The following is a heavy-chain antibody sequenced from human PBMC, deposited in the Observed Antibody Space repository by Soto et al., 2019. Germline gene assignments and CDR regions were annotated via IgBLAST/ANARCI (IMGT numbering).Heavy chain of an antibody. CDR2: ISYDGSNK. CDR3: AKGFSYSVIDY. J-gene: IGHJ4*02. D-gene: IGHD5-18*01. V-gene: IGHV3-30*18. Sequence: QVQLVESGGGGVQPGRSLRLSCAPSGFTFSTYGMHWVRQAPGKGLEWGAVISYDGSNKYYADSVKGRFTISRDNSKNTLYLQMSSLRAEDTAVYYCAKGFSYSVIDYWGQGTLVTVSS. CDR1: GFTFSTYG.